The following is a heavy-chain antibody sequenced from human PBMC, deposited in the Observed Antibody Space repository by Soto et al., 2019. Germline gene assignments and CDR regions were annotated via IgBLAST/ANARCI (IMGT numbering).Heavy chain of an antibody. CDR3: ARSELDYDFWSGYKFDP. J-gene: IGHJ5*02. V-gene: IGHV4-39*01. CDR1: GGSISSSSYY. Sequence: PSETLSLTCTVSGGSISSSSYYWGWIRQPPGKGLEWIGSIYYSGSTYYNPSLKSRVTISVDTSKNQFSLKLSSVTAADTAVYYCARSELDYDFWSGYKFDPWGQGTLVTVSS. CDR2: IYYSGST. D-gene: IGHD3-3*01.